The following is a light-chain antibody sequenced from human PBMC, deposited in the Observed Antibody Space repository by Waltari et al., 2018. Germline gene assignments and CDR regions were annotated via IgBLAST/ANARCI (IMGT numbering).Light chain of an antibody. J-gene: IGLJ3*02. V-gene: IGLV2-23*02. Sequence: QSALTQTATVSGSPGQSITISCTGTTSDVRKYNLVYWYQQHPGKAPTLIMYDVNKRHSGVSNRFSGSKSGNTASLTISGLQAADEAYYYCCSYAGSAISVFGGGTKVTVL. CDR1: TSDVRKYNL. CDR2: DVN. CDR3: CSYAGSAISV.